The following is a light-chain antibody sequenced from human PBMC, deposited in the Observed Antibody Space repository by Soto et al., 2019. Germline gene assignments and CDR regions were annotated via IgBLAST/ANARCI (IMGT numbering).Light chain of an antibody. CDR3: QQYYSTPET. CDR2: WAS. J-gene: IGKJ1*01. CDR1: QSVLYSSNNKNY. V-gene: IGKV4-1*01. Sequence: DIVMTHSPDSLAVSLGERATINCKSSQSVLYSSNNKNYLAWYQQKPGQPPKLLIYWASTRESGVPDRFSGSGSGTDFTLTISSLQAEDVAVYYCQQYYSTPETFGQGTKVDIK.